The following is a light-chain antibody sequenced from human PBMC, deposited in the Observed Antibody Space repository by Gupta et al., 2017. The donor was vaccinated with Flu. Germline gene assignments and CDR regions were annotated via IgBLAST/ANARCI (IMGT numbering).Light chain of an antibody. CDR2: AAS. V-gene: IGKV1-17*01. CDR3: RHHSNSHPCT. J-gene: IGKJ2*02. CDR1: QGTGND. Sequence: SSLSASVGDRGTITCRASQGTGNDLAWYKQKPGNAPKRLIFAASTCARGVTSRFRGSGSGIEFTLTISSRQPEDFATHYCRHHSNSHPCTFGQGTKMEIK.